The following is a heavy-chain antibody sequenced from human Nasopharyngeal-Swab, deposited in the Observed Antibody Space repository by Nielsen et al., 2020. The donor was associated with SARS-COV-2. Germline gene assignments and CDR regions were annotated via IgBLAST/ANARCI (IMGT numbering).Heavy chain of an antibody. CDR2: INHSGST. CDR3: ARLRWFGEMGDY. V-gene: IGHV4-34*01. D-gene: IGHD3-10*01. CDR1: GGSFSGYY. J-gene: IGHJ4*02. Sequence: SETLSLTCAVYGGSFSGYYWSWIRQPPGKGLEWIGEINHSGSTNYNPSLKSRVTISVDTSKNQFSLKLSSVTAADTAVYYCARLRWFGEMGDYWGQGTLVTVSS.